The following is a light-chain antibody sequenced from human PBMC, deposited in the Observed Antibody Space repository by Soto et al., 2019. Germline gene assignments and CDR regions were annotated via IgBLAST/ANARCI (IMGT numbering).Light chain of an antibody. CDR3: HQYPYSPLT. CDR2: GVS. CDR1: QSLCTTC. Sequence: EVVLTQSPGTLSLSPGDTATLSCRASQSLCTTCLAWYQQKPGQAPRLLIHGVSNRATCVPDKCSGSGSGTDFTLTLSRLEPADFEVYSCHQYPYSPLTFGGGTKVEF. J-gene: IGKJ4*01. V-gene: IGKV3-20*01.